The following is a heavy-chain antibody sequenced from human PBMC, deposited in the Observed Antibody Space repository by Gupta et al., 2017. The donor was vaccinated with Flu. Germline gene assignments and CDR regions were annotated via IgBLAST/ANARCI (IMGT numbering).Heavy chain of an antibody. D-gene: IGHD2-15*01. CDR2: ITASGSRT. J-gene: IGHJ6*03. Sequence: VAAITASGSRTYYADSVKGRFTISKDNLDNTMFLQMDSLRADDTAVYYCANDLCTAGTCYTPAYYYYMDVWGKGATVTV. CDR3: ANDLCTAGTCYTPAYYYYMDV. V-gene: IGHV3-23*01.